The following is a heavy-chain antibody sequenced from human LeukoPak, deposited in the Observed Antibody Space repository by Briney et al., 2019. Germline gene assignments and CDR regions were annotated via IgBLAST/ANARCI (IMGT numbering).Heavy chain of an antibody. V-gene: IGHV4-4*09. Sequence: SETLSLTCTVSGGSISSYYWSWIRQPPGKGLEWIGYIYTSGSTNYNPSLKSRVTISVDTSKNQFSLKLRSVTAADTAVYYCARRYCSSTSCYTRSEGYYYMDVWGKGTTVTVSS. D-gene: IGHD2-2*02. J-gene: IGHJ6*03. CDR3: ARRYCSSTSCYTRSEGYYYMDV. CDR2: IYTSGST. CDR1: GGSISSYY.